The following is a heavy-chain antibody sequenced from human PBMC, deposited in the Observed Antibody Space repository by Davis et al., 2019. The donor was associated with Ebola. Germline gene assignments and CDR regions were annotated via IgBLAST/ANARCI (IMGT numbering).Heavy chain of an antibody. V-gene: IGHV1-18*04. CDR2: ISTYNGNT. CDR1: GYTFTNYG. Sequence: ASVTVSCKASGYTFTNYGINWVRQAPGQGLEWMGWISTYNGNTNYAQSLQGRVAMTTDTSTTTAYMELRSLRSDDTAVYYCARDREGGSYDWFDPWGQGTLVTVSS. CDR3: ARDREGGSYDWFDP. J-gene: IGHJ5*02. D-gene: IGHD1-26*01.